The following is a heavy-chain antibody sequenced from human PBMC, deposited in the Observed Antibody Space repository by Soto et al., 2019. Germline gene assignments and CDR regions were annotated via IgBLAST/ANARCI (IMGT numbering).Heavy chain of an antibody. D-gene: IGHD2-15*01. CDR3: ARFDCSGGSCYSGWLYYFDY. CDR2: ISSSSSYI. J-gene: IGHJ4*02. V-gene: IGHV3-21*01. Sequence: EVQLVESGGGLVKPGGSLRLSCAASGFTFSSYSMNWVRQAPGKGLEWVSSISSSSSYIYYADSVKGRFTISRDNAKNSLYLQMNRLRAEDTAVYYCARFDCSGGSCYSGWLYYFDYWGQGTLVTVSS. CDR1: GFTFSSYS.